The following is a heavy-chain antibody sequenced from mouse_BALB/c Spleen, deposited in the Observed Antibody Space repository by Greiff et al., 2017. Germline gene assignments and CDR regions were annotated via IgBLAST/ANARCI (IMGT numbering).Heavy chain of an antibody. CDR3: ASPYEGGFAY. CDR1: GFSLTSYG. D-gene: IGHD2-3*01. CDR2: IWAGGST. Sequence: VKLVESGPGLVAPSQSLSITCTVSGFSLTSYGVHWVRQPPGKGLEWLGVIWAGGSTNYNSALMSRLSISKDNSKSQVFLKMNSLQTDDTAMYYCASPYEGGFAYWGQGTLVTVSA. J-gene: IGHJ3*01. V-gene: IGHV2-9*02.